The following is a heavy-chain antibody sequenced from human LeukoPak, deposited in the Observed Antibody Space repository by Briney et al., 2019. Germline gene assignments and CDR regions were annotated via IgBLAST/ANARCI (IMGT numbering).Heavy chain of an antibody. CDR1: GFTFSSYS. V-gene: IGHV3-21*01. D-gene: IGHD3-10*01. J-gene: IGHJ6*02. CDR2: ISSSSSYI. Sequence: PGRSLRLSCAASGFTFSSYSMNWVRQAPGKGLEWVSSISSSSSYIYYADSVKGRFTISRDNAKNSLYLQMNSLRAEDTAVYYCASGSGSYRSYYYGVDVWGQGTTVTVSS. CDR3: ASGSGSYRSYYYGVDV.